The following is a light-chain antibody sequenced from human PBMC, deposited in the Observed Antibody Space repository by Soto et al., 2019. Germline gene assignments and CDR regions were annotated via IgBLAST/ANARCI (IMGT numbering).Light chain of an antibody. Sequence: QSVLTQAPSASGTPGQRVTISCSGSNSNIGRNTVNWYQQLPGMAPKLLIYTNNQRPSGVPDRFSGSKSGTSASLAISGLQSEDEANYYCATWDDILNGVIFGGGTKLTVL. J-gene: IGLJ2*01. CDR3: ATWDDILNGVI. CDR1: NSNIGRNT. V-gene: IGLV1-44*01. CDR2: TNN.